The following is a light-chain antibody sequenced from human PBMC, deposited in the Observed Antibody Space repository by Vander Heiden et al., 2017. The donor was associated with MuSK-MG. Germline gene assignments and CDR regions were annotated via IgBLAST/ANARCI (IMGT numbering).Light chain of an antibody. V-gene: IGKV1-5*03. J-gene: IGKJ1*01. CDR3: QQYNSYSRT. CDR2: KAS. CDR1: QSISSW. Sequence: DIKMTQSPSTLSASVGDRVTITCRAIQSISSWLAWYQQKPGKAPKLLLYKASSLVSGVPSRFSGSVSGTEFTLTISSLQPDDSATYYCQQYNSYSRTFGQGTKVXIK.